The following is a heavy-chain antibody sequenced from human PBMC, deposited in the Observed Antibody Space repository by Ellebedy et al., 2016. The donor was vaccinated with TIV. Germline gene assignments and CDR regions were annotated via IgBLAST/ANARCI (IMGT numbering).Heavy chain of an antibody. J-gene: IGHJ4*02. CDR2: ISSSGGLT. Sequence: GESLKISCAVPGFTFSSYTMLWVRQAQGKGLEWVPSISSSGGLTYHADSVKGRFTISRHNSNNTLYLQMNTLRAEDTALYYCAKDGGEHDVVVVGDIPTGTADFDYWGQGTLVTVSS. CDR1: GFTFSSYT. V-gene: IGHV3-23*01. D-gene: IGHD2-15*01. CDR3: AKDGGEHDVVVVGDIPTGTADFDY.